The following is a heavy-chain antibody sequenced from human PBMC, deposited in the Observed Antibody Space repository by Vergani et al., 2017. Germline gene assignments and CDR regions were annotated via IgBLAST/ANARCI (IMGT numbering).Heavy chain of an antibody. J-gene: IGHJ4*02. V-gene: IGHV1-69*01. CDR1: GYSFTSYW. D-gene: IGHD2-15*01. Sequence: VQLVQSGAEVKKPGESLKISCKGSGYSFTSYWIGWVRQMPGKGLEWMGIIPIFGTANYAQKFQGRVTITADESTSTAYMELSSLRSEDTAVYYCARDLFGYCSGGSCYLDYWGQGTLVTVSS. CDR3: ARDLFGYCSGGSCYLDY. CDR2: IIPIFGTA.